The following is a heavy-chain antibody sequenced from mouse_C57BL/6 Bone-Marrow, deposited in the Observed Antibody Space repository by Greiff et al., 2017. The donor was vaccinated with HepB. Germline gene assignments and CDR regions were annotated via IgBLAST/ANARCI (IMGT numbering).Heavy chain of an antibody. Sequence: EVQLQQSGPELVKPGASVKISCKASGYSFTGYYMNWVKQSPEKSLEWIGEINPSTGGTTYNQKFKAKATLTVDKSSSTAYMQLKSLTSEDSAVYYCAASSTMITRWFAYWGQGTLVTVSA. CDR3: AASSTMITRWFAY. CDR1: GYSFTGYY. D-gene: IGHD2-4*01. J-gene: IGHJ3*01. CDR2: INPSTGGT. V-gene: IGHV1-42*01.